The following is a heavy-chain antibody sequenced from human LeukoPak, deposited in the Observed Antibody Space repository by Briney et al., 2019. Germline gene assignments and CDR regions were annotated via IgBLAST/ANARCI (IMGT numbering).Heavy chain of an antibody. D-gene: IGHD3-10*01. CDR3: ARVQGYYGSGRVDY. Sequence: GGSLRLSCAASGFTVSSNYMSWVRQAPGKGLEWVSVIYSGGSTYYADSVKGRFTISRDNSKNTLYLQMNSLRAEDTAVYYCARVQGYYGSGRVDYWGQGTLVTVSS. J-gene: IGHJ4*02. CDR1: GFTVSSNY. CDR2: IYSGGST. V-gene: IGHV3-66*01.